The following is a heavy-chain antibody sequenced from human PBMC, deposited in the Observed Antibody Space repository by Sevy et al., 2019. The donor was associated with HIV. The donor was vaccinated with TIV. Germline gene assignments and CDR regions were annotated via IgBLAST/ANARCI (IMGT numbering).Heavy chain of an antibody. Sequence: GGSLRLSCAASGFTFRNYWMHWVRQAPGKGLVSVSYIHTDGSSSYYADYVKGRFTFSRDNAQKTRYLQMNSLRAEDTAVYYCARAGIGDFWSGYYGIDHWGQGTLVTVSS. J-gene: IGHJ4*02. V-gene: IGHV3-74*01. CDR3: ARAGIGDFWSGYYGIDH. D-gene: IGHD3-3*01. CDR1: GFTFRNYW. CDR2: IHTDGSSS.